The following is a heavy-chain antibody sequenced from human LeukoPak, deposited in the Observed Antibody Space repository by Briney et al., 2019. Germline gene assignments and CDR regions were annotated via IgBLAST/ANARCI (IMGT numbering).Heavy chain of an antibody. V-gene: IGHV1-3*01. CDR2: INAGNGNT. CDR1: GYTFTSYA. J-gene: IGHJ4*02. D-gene: IGHD5-24*01. Sequence: GASVKVSCKASGYTFTSYAMHWVRQAPGQRLEWMGWINAGNGNTEYSQKFQGRVTITRDTSASTAYMELSSLRSEDTAVYYCARVRDGYKSIDYWGQGTLVTVSS. CDR3: ARVRDGYKSIDY.